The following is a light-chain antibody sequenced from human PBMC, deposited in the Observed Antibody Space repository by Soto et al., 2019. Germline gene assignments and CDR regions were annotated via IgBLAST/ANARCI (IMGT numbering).Light chain of an antibody. Sequence: DIQMTQSPSSLSASVGDRVTITCGASQSISTYLAWYRHKPGEAPKLLIYKASTLERGVPSRFSGSGSGTDFTLTISSLQPDDFATYYCQPYNSDSRTFGQGTKVDNK. CDR2: KAS. V-gene: IGKV1-5*03. CDR3: QPYNSDSRT. J-gene: IGKJ1*01. CDR1: QSISTY.